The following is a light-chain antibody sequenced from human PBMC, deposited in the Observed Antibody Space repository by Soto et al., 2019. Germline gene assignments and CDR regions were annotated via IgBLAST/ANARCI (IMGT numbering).Light chain of an antibody. V-gene: IGLV2-8*01. CDR3: NSYAGSNNLV. J-gene: IGLJ2*01. Sequence: QSALTQPPSASGSPGQSVTISCTGTSSDVGGYNYVSWYQQHPGKAPKLMIYDVSNRPSGVPDRFSGSKSGNTASLTVSGLQAGDEADYYCNSYAGSNNLVFGGGTKLTVL. CDR1: SSDVGGYNY. CDR2: DVS.